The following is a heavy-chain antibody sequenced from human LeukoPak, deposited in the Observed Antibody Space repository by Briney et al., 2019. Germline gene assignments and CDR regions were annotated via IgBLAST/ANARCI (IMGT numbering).Heavy chain of an antibody. D-gene: IGHD4-11*01. Sequence: GRSLRLSCAASGFTFSSYGMHWVRQAPGKGLEWVAVISDDGTTKYYADSVKGRFTISRDNSKNTLYLEMNSLRAEDTAVYYCARGYSRFDYWGQGTLVTVSS. V-gene: IGHV3-30*03. CDR2: ISDDGTTK. J-gene: IGHJ4*02. CDR3: ARGYSRFDY. CDR1: GFTFSSYG.